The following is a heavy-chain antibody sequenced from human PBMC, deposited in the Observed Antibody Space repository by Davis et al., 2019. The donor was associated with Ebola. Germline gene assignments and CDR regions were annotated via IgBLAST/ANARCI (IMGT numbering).Heavy chain of an antibody. D-gene: IGHD3-3*01. J-gene: IGHJ6*02. CDR1: GFTFSSYE. V-gene: IGHV3-48*03. CDR2: ISSSGSTI. CDR3: ARASPDYDFWSGYNYYYYYGMDV. Sequence: GESLKISCAASGFTFSSYEMNWVRQAPGKGLEWVSYISSSGSTIYYADSVKGRFTISRDNAKNSLYLQMNSLRAEDTAVYYCARASPDYDFWSGYNYYYYYGMDVWGQGTTVTVSS.